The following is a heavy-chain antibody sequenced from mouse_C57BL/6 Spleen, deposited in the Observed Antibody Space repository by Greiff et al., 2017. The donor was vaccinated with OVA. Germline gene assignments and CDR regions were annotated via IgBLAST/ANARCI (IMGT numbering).Heavy chain of an antibody. D-gene: IGHD3-2*02. Sequence: EVQLQQSVAELVRPGASVKLSCTASGFNIKNTYMHWVKQRPEQGLEWIGSIDPANGNTKYAPKFQGKATITADTSSNTAYLQLSSLTSEDTAIYYCAILDSSGYEVWFAYWGQGTLVTVSA. CDR2: IDPANGNT. CDR3: AILDSSGYEVWFAY. J-gene: IGHJ3*01. V-gene: IGHV14-3*01. CDR1: GFNIKNTY.